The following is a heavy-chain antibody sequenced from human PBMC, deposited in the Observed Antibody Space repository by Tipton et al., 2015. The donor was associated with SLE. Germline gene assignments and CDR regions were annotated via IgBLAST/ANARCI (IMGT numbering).Heavy chain of an antibody. Sequence: PGLVKPSGTLSLTCTVSGGSITSRYWNWVRQPPGKGLEWIGYIYYSGTTSYNSSLNSRVTISVDSAKNQFSLKLSSVTAADTAVYYCARGLTMIVVVTLDYWGQGTLVTVSS. D-gene: IGHD3-22*01. CDR1: GGSITSRY. CDR2: IYYSGTT. J-gene: IGHJ4*02. V-gene: IGHV4-59*11. CDR3: ARGLTMIVVVTLDY.